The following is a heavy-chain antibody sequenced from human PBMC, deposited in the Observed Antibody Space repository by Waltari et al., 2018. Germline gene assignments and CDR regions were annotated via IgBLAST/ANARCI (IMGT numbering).Heavy chain of an antibody. J-gene: IGHJ4*02. CDR3: ARGERNGLDY. CDR2: IYHSGST. D-gene: IGHD1-26*01. CDR1: GYSISSGYY. Sequence: QVQLQESGPGLVKPSETLSLTCAVSGYSISSGYYWGWIRQPPGKGLEWIGSIYHSGSTYYNPSLKSRVTISVDTSKSQFSLRLTSVTAADTAVYYCARGERNGLDYWGQGTLVTVSS. V-gene: IGHV4-38-2*01.